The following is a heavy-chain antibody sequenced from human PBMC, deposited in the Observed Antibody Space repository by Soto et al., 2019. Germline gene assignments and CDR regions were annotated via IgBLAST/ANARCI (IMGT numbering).Heavy chain of an antibody. CDR3: ARYHPSSARFDP. V-gene: IGHV3-66*01. CDR2: IYSGGST. D-gene: IGHD6-13*01. Sequence: GGSLRLSCAASGFTVSSNYMSWVRQAPGKGLEWVSVIYSGGSTYYADSVKGRFTISRDNSKNTLYLQMNSLRAEDTAVYYCARYHPSSARFDPCGQGTLVTVSS. CDR1: GFTVSSNY. J-gene: IGHJ5*02.